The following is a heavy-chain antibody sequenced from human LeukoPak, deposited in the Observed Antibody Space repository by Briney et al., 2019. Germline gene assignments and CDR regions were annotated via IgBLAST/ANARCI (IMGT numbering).Heavy chain of an antibody. CDR3: ASVRGHYVGGYYYYGLDV. V-gene: IGHV4-61*01. D-gene: IGHD4-17*01. J-gene: IGHJ6*02. CDR2: IYYTGST. Sequence: PSETLSLTCTVSGGSVSNGNLFWTWIRQPPGKGLEWIGNIYYTGSTNYNSSLMSRVTISIDTSNNQLSLQLNSVAAADAAVYYCASVRGHYVGGYYYYGLDVWGQGTTVTVSS. CDR1: GGSVSNGNLF.